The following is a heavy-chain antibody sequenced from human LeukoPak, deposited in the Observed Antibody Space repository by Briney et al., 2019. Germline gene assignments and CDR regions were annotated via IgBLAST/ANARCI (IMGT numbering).Heavy chain of an antibody. CDR1: GDSLTKYY. J-gene: IGHJ4*02. CDR3: APSVRSGGSYYFDY. D-gene: IGHD2-15*01. Sequence: ASVKVSCKASGDSLTKYYMHWVRQAPGQGLEWMGIINPSDGSTTYTQKFQGRVTMTTDTSTSTVNTELSSLRSEDTAVYYCAPSVRSGGSYYFDYWGQGTLVTVSS. V-gene: IGHV1-46*01. CDR2: INPSDGST.